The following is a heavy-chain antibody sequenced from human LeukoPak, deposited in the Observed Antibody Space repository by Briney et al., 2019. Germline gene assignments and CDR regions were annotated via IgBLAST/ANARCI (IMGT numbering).Heavy chain of an antibody. Sequence: PSETLSLTCAVSGGSISSGGYSWSWIRQPPGKGLEWIGYTYHSGSTYYNPSLKNRVTISVDRSKNQFSLKLSSVTAADTAVYYCARGSGSSSPFDYWGQGTLVTVSS. CDR3: ARGSGSSSPFDY. J-gene: IGHJ4*02. CDR1: GGSISSGGYS. D-gene: IGHD6-13*01. CDR2: TYHSGST. V-gene: IGHV4-30-2*01.